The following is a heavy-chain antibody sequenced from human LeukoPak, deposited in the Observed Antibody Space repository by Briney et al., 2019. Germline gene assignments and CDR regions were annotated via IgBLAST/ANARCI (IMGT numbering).Heavy chain of an antibody. CDR1: GLTLSSDA. V-gene: IGHV3-23*01. D-gene: IGHD3-22*01. CDR3: AKGRYYYDSSAMYYFDY. J-gene: IGHJ4*02. CDR2: VSGSGGST. Sequence: GCSLRLWCTASGLTLSSDAMIWVRKAPGLGMESVSAVSGSGGSTYYADSVKGRFTISRDNSKNTLYLQMNSLRAEDTAVYYCAKGRYYYDSSAMYYFDYWGQGTLVTVSS.